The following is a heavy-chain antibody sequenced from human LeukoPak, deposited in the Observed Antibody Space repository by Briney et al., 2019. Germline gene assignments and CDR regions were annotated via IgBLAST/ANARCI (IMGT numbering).Heavy chain of an antibody. V-gene: IGHV3-23*01. CDR1: GFTFSSYA. CDR2: ISGSGGST. D-gene: IGHD3-3*01. Sequence: GSLRLSCAASGFTFSSYAMSWVRQAPGKGLEWVSAISGSGGSTYYADSVKGRFTISRDNSKNTLYPQMNSLRAEDTAVYYCAKDPMARITIFGVARAPRAYFDYWGQGTLVTVSS. CDR3: AKDPMARITIFGVARAPRAYFDY. J-gene: IGHJ4*02.